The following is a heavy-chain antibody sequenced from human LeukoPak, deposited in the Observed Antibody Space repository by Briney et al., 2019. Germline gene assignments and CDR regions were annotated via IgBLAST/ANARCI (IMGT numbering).Heavy chain of an antibody. CDR2: IGYSGTDT. J-gene: IGHJ4*02. CDR3: AKRVGYRNKWPHFDY. CDR1: GFTFSSYG. D-gene: IGHD5-12*01. Sequence: QSGGSLRLSCAASGFTFSSYGMNWVRLAPGKGLEWVSSIGYSGTDTYYADSVKGRFTISRDNSKNTLYLQMNSLRAEDTAVYYCAKRVGYRNKWPHFDYWGQGTLVTVSS. V-gene: IGHV3-23*01.